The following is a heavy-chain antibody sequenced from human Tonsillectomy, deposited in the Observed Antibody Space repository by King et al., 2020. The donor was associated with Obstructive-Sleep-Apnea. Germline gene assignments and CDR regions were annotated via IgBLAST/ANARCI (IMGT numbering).Heavy chain of an antibody. CDR1: GASVSSNSAA. J-gene: IGHJ6*02. CDR3: AREQYCSSTSCMYYYYYGMDV. CDR2: TYHRSKWYN. V-gene: IGHV6-1*01. D-gene: IGHD2-2*01. Sequence: VQLQQSGPGLVKPSQTLSPTGAISGASVSSNSAAWNWIRQSPSRGLEWLGRTYHRSKWYNDYAVSVKSRITINPDTSKNQFSLQLNSLTPEDTAVYDCAREQYCSSTSCMYYYYYGMDVWGQGTTVTVSS.